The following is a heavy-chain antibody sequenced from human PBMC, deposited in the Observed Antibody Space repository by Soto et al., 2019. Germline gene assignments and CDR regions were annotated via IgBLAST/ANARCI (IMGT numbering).Heavy chain of an antibody. CDR1: GFTVSNNY. J-gene: IGHJ5*02. CDR3: AGGPNSNSWGFA. V-gene: IGHV3-66*01. D-gene: IGHD3-16*01. Sequence: QLVESGGALVQPGGSLRLSCAASGFTVSNNYMSWVRQPPGKGLEWVSLIYSGGSTKSADSVKGRFTISRDSSKNTVYLQMNSLRAEDTAVYYCAGGPNSNSWGFAWGQGTLVTVSS. CDR2: IYSGGST.